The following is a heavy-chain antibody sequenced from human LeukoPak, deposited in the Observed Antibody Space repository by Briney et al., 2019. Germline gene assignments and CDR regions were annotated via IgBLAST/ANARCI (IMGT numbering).Heavy chain of an antibody. J-gene: IGHJ4*02. CDR1: RFTSDDYG. V-gene: IGHV3-20*04. D-gene: IGHD3-10*01. Sequence: GGSLRPSCAASRFTSDDYGMSSVRQAPGNGLEWFSGINWNGGSTGYADSVKCRFTISRDNAKNSLYLQMNSLRAEDTALYYCARLSGYGSGSLWGQGTLVTVSS. CDR2: INWNGGST. CDR3: ARLSGYGSGSL.